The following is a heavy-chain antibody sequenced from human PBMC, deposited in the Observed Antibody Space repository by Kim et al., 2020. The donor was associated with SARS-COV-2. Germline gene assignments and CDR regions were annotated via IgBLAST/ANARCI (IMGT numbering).Heavy chain of an antibody. CDR2: IYYSGST. D-gene: IGHD3-9*01. CDR3: ARDLRYFDWLFDPSPGGFDY. CDR1: GGSISSSSYY. Sequence: SETLSLTCTVSGGSISSSSYYWGWIRQPPGKGLEWIGSIYYSGSTYYNPSLKSRVTISVDTSKNQFSLKLSSVTAADTAVYYCARDLRYFDWLFDPSPGGFDYWGQGTLVTVSS. J-gene: IGHJ4*02. V-gene: IGHV4-39*07.